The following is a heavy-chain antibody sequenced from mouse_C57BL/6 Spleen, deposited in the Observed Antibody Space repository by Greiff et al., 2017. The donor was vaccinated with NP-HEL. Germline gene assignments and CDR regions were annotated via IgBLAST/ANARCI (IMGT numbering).Heavy chain of an antibody. Sequence: QVQLQQPGAELVMPGASVKLSCKASGHTFTSYWMHWVKQRPGQGLEWIGEIDPSDSYTNYNQKFKGKSTLTVDKSSSTAYMQLSSLTSEDSAVYYCAREEITTVVAPMDYWGQGTSVTVSS. J-gene: IGHJ4*01. D-gene: IGHD1-1*01. V-gene: IGHV1-69*01. CDR1: GHTFTSYW. CDR3: AREEITTVVAPMDY. CDR2: IDPSDSYT.